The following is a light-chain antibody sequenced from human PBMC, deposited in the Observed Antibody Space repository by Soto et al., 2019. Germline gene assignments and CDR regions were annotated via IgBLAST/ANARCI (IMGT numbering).Light chain of an antibody. CDR3: QQYSDRFST. V-gene: IGKV3-15*01. CDR2: GAS. CDR1: QSVDSN. Sequence: EKVMTQSPATLSVSPGETATLSCRASQSVDSNLAWYQQKPGQAPRLLIYGASTRATGIPARFSGSGSGTDFTLTISSRQSEDFAVYYCQQYSDRFSTFGQGTKVDIK. J-gene: IGKJ1*01.